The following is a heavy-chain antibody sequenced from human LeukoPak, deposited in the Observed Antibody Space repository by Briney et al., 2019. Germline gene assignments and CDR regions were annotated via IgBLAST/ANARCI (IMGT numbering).Heavy chain of an antibody. Sequence: PGGCLRLSCAASGFTVSSNYMSWVRQAPGKGLEWVSVIYSGGSTYYADSVKGRFTISRDNSKNTLYLQMNSLRAEDTAVYYCARLMEGYFDYWGQGTLVTVSS. CDR3: ARLMEGYFDY. D-gene: IGHD3-3*01. CDR2: IYSGGST. V-gene: IGHV3-53*01. CDR1: GFTVSSNY. J-gene: IGHJ4*02.